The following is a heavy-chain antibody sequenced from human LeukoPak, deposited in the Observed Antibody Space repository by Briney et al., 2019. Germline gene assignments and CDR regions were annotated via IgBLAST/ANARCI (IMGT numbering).Heavy chain of an antibody. D-gene: IGHD6-25*01. Sequence: SETLSLTCTVSGGSISSGSYYWSWIRQPAGKGLEWIGRIYTSGSTNYNPSLKSRVTISGDTSKNQFSLKLSSVTAADTAVYYCARQRRVVKLPRRGAFDIWGQGTMVTVSS. CDR3: ARQRRVVKLPRRGAFDI. V-gene: IGHV4-61*02. CDR1: GGSISSGSYY. CDR2: IYTSGST. J-gene: IGHJ3*02.